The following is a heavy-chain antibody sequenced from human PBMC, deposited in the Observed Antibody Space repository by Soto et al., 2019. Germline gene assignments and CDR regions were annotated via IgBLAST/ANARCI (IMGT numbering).Heavy chain of an antibody. D-gene: IGHD3-10*01. CDR3: ARDLKKGSYFDY. Sequence: GGSLRLSCAASGFTFSTSAMHWVRQAPGKGLEWVAFIWYDGSNKYYVDSVKDRFTISRDNSKNTLYLQMNSLRAEDTAVYYCARDLKKGSYFDYWGQGTMVTVSS. V-gene: IGHV3-33*01. J-gene: IGHJ4*02. CDR2: IWYDGSNK. CDR1: GFTFSTSA.